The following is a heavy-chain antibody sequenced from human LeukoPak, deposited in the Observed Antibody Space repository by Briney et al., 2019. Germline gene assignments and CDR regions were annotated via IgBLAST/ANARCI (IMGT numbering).Heavy chain of an antibody. D-gene: IGHD5-18*01. CDR3: ARANGASADTAIESD. V-gene: IGHV4-34*01. J-gene: IGHJ4*02. CDR1: GGSFSGYY. CDR2: INHSGST. Sequence: MPSETLSLTCAVYGGSFSGYYWSWIRQPPGKGLEWIGEINHSGSTNYNPSLKSRVTISVDTSKNQFSLKLSSVTAADTAVYYCARANGASADTAIESDWGQGTLVTVSS.